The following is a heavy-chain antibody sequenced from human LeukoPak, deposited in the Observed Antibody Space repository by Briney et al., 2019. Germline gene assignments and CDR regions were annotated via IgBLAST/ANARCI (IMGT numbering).Heavy chain of an antibody. CDR1: GYTFTSYA. CDR3: ARVGIDSGAFDY. CDR2: SNAGNGNT. V-gene: IGHV1-3*02. J-gene: IGHJ4*02. Sequence: ASVKVSCKASGYTFTSYAMHWVRQAPGQRLEWMGWSNAGNGNTKYSQEFQGRVTITRDTSASTAYMELSSLRSEDTAVYYCARVGIDSGAFDYWGQGTLVTVSS. D-gene: IGHD7-27*01.